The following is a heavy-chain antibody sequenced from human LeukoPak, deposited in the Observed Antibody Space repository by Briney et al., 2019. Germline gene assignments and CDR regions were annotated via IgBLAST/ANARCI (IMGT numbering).Heavy chain of an antibody. V-gene: IGHV3-23*01. Sequence: AGGSLRLSCAASGFTFSSYAMSWVRQVPGKGLEWVSGISLRGDSTYYADSVKGRFTVSRDNSRNTLYLQMNGLRADDTALYYCAKHLHQGSHHDYYYGMDVRGQGTTVTVAS. J-gene: IGHJ6*02. CDR1: GFTFSSYA. CDR3: AKHLHQGSHHDYYYGMDV. CDR2: ISLRGDST. D-gene: IGHD1-14*01.